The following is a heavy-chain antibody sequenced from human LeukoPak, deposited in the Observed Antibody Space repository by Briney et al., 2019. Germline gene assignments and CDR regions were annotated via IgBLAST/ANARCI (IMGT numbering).Heavy chain of an antibody. D-gene: IGHD6-19*01. CDR2: INSDGSST. CDR1: RFTFSTYW. CDR3: ARGVDDIAVAGHFDY. Sequence: GGSLRLSCAASRFTFSTYWMHWVRQAPGKGLVWVSRINSDGSSTGYADSVKGRFTISRDNAKNTLYLQMNSLRAEDTAVYYCARGVDDIAVAGHFDYWGQGTLVTVSS. J-gene: IGHJ4*02. V-gene: IGHV3-74*01.